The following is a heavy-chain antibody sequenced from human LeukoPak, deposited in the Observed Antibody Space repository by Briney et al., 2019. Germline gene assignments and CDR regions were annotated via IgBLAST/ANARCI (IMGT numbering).Heavy chain of an antibody. J-gene: IGHJ4*02. V-gene: IGHV3-30*18. CDR2: ISYDGSNK. CDR1: GFTFSSHG. D-gene: IGHD3-9*01. Sequence: GRSRRLSCAASGFTFSSHGTHWVRQAPGKGLEWVAVISYDGSNKYYADSVKGRFTISRDNSKNTLYLQMNSLRAEDTAVYYCAKGGVYDILTGDFDYWGQGTLVTVSS. CDR3: AKGGVYDILTGDFDY.